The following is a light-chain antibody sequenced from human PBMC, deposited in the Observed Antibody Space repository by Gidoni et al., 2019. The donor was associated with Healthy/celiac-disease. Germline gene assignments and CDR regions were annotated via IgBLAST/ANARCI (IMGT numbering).Light chain of an antibody. J-gene: IGKJ2*01. Sequence: EIVLTQSPATLSLSPGERATLSCRASQSVSSDLSWYQQNPGQAPRLLIYDACNRATGIPARFSGSGSGTDFTLTISSLEPEDFAVYYCQQRSNWPRYTFGQGTKLEIK. V-gene: IGKV3-11*01. CDR3: QQRSNWPRYT. CDR2: DAC. CDR1: QSVSSD.